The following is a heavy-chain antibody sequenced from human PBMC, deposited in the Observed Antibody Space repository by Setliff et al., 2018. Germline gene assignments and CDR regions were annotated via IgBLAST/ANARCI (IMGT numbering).Heavy chain of an antibody. J-gene: IGHJ4*02. V-gene: IGHV1-69*04. CDR1: GGTFSSYT. Sequence: SVKVSCKASGGTFSSYTISWVRQAPGQGLEWMGRIIPILGIANYAQKFQGRVTMTRDTSTSTVYMELSSLRSEDTAVYYCARDLWDMYSSSSGNLDYWGQGTLVTVSS. D-gene: IGHD6-6*01. CDR3: ARDLWDMYSSSSGNLDY. CDR2: IIPILGIA.